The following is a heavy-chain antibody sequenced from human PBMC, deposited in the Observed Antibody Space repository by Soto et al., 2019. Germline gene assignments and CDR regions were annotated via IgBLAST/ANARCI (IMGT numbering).Heavy chain of an antibody. J-gene: IGHJ4*02. D-gene: IGHD3-3*01. CDR2: ISWNSGSI. CDR1: GFTFDDYA. CDR3: AKDYGFWSGYYSTHFDY. V-gene: IGHV3-9*01. Sequence: GGSLRLSCAASGFTFDDYAMHWVRQAPGKGLEWVSGISWNSGSIGYADSVKGRFTISRDNAKNSLYLQMNSLRAEDTALYYCAKDYGFWSGYYSTHFDYWGQGTLVTVSS.